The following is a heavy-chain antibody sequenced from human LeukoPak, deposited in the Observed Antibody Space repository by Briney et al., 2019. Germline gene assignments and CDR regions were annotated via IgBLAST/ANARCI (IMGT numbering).Heavy chain of an antibody. D-gene: IGHD2-2*01. CDR3: ARGGGYCTSCYGIDY. Sequence: PGGSLRLSCAASGFTFSSYVMHWVRQAPGKGLEYVSAISSNGGSTHYANSVKGRFTISRDNSKNTLYLQMGSLRAEDMAIYYCARGGGYCTSCYGIDYWGQGTLVTVSS. CDR2: ISSNGGST. CDR1: GFTFSSYV. V-gene: IGHV3-64*01. J-gene: IGHJ4*02.